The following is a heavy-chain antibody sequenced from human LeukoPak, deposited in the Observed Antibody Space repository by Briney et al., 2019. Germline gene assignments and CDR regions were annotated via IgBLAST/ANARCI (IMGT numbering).Heavy chain of an antibody. CDR1: GFTFSSYA. J-gene: IGHJ6*02. CDR3: AREDGDHTYYYYGMDV. V-gene: IGHV3-23*01. CDR2: VSGSESNT. D-gene: IGHD4-17*01. Sequence: GGSLRLSCAASGFTFSSYAVSWVRQTPGKGLEWVSSVSGSESNTYYADSVKGRFTISRDNAKNSLYLQLNSLRAEDTAVYYCAREDGDHTYYYYGMDVWGQGTTVTVSS.